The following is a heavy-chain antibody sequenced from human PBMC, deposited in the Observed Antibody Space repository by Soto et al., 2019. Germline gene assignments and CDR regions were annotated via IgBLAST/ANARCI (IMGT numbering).Heavy chain of an antibody. J-gene: IGHJ4*02. CDR2: ISTYYDNT. Sequence: QVQLVQSGAEVKKPGASVKVSCKASGYTFTSYGISWVRQAPGQGLEWMGWISTYYDNTNYAQNLRGRVTMTTDTSTITAYMELRSLRSDDTAVYYCARDPPRRYNSGQGLDYWGQGTLVTGSS. CDR3: ARDPPRRYNSGQGLDY. V-gene: IGHV1-18*04. D-gene: IGHD5-18*01. CDR1: GYTFTSYG.